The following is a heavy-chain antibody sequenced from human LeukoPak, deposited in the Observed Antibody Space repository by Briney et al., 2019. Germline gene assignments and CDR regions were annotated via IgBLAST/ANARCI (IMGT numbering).Heavy chain of an antibody. CDR2: IPYDGSNK. CDR1: GFTFSSYA. Sequence: GGSLRLSCAASGFTFSSYAMHWVRQAPGKGLEWVAVIPYDGSNKYYADSVKGRFTISRDNSKNTLYLQMNSLRAEDTAVYYCASRSSYYYYYYMDVWGKGTTVTVSS. J-gene: IGHJ6*03. D-gene: IGHD6-13*01. V-gene: IGHV3-30*04. CDR3: ASRSSYYYYYYMDV.